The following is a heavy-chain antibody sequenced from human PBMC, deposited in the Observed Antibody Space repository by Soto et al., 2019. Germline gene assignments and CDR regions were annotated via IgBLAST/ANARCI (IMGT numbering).Heavy chain of an antibody. D-gene: IGHD6-6*01. V-gene: IGHV1-8*01. Sequence: QVQLVQSGAEVKKPGASVKVSCKASGYSFISYDINWVRQATGQGLERMGWMNPNSGNTGYAQKFQGRVTMTRNTSRSTAYMELSSLRSEKTAVYHGAKGREYSRTFEPRGQGTLVTVCS. J-gene: IGHJ5*02. CDR2: MNPNSGNT. CDR3: AKGREYSRTFEP. CDR1: GYSFISYD.